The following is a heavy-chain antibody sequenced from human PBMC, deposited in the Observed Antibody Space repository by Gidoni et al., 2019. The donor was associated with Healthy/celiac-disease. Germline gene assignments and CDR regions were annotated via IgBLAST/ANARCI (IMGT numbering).Heavy chain of an antibody. D-gene: IGHD6-13*01. J-gene: IGHJ6*02. V-gene: IGHV1-58*01. CDR3: AAEGTRKQQPSNWGLLLGVDV. Sequence: QMQLLQSGPEVKTPGTSVKVSCKASGLTFTSSAVQWVRQGRGQRLEWIGWIVVGSGNTNYAQKFQERVTITRDMSTSTAYMELSSLRSEDTAVYYCAAEGTRKQQPSNWGLLLGVDVWGQGTTVTVSS. CDR1: GLTFTSSA. CDR2: IVVGSGNT.